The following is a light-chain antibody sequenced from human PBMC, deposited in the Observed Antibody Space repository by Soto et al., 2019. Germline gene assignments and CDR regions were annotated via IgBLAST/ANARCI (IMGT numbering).Light chain of an antibody. CDR3: QQYGRPQYT. CDR1: HIVAGSY. V-gene: IGKV3-20*01. CDR2: GAS. J-gene: IGKJ5*01. Sequence: EIVLTQSPGTLSLSPGERATLSCRASHIVAGSYLAWYQQKPGQAPRLLIYGASSRATGIPDRFSGSGSGTDFTLTITRLEPEDFAVYYCQQYGRPQYTFGQGTRLEIK.